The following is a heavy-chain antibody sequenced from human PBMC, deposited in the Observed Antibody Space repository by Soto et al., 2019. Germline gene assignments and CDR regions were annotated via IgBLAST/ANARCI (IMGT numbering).Heavy chain of an antibody. V-gene: IGHV1-24*01. J-gene: IGHJ4*02. CDR2: FEFEDGET. Sequence: ASVKVSCKVSGYTLTELSMHWVRQAPGKGLEWMGSFEFEDGETIYAQKFQGRVTMTEDTSPDTAYVELSGLSSEGTAVYYCAIDLVNGGYNLDYWGQGTQFTVSS. CDR3: AIDLVNGGYNLDY. CDR1: GYTLTELS. D-gene: IGHD3-22*01.